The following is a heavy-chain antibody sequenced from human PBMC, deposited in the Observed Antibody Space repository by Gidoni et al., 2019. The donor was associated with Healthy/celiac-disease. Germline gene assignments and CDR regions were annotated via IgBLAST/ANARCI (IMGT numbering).Heavy chain of an antibody. CDR2: IYPGDSDT. Sequence: EVQLVQSGAEVKKPGESLKISCKGSGYRFTSYWIGWVRQMPVKGLEWMGIIYPGDSDTRYSPSFQGKVTISADKSISTAYLQWSSMKASDTAMYYCARSGGLVGVSVDYWGQGTLVTVSS. V-gene: IGHV5-51*03. CDR3: ARSGGLVGVSVDY. J-gene: IGHJ4*02. D-gene: IGHD1-26*01. CDR1: GYRFTSYW.